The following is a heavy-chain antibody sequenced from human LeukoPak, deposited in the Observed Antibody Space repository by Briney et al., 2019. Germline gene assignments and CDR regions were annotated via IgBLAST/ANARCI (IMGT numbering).Heavy chain of an antibody. CDR1: GFTFDDYS. J-gene: IGHJ4*02. V-gene: IGHV3-21*01. Sequence: PGGSLRLSCAASGFTFDDYSMNWVRQAPGKGLEWVSSISSSSSYIYYADSVKGRFTISRDNAKNSLYLQMNSLRAEDTAVYSCARDLGDGYNWGYFDYWGQGTLVTVSS. CDR3: ARDLGDGYNWGYFDY. CDR2: ISSSSSYI. D-gene: IGHD5-24*01.